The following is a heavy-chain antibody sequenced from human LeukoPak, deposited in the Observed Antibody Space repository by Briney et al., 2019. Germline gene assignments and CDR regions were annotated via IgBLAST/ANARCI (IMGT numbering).Heavy chain of an antibody. V-gene: IGHV4-39*01. CDR3: ARQGDYYEGSGAHGPFDY. D-gene: IGHD3-22*01. Sequence: SETLSLTCTVSGGSISSRSYYWGWIRQPPGKGLEWIGSIYYSGSTYYNPSLKSRVTISVDTSKNQFSLKLSSVTAADTAVYYCARQGDYYEGSGAHGPFDYWGQGTLVTVSS. J-gene: IGHJ4*02. CDR1: GGSISSRSYY. CDR2: IYYSGST.